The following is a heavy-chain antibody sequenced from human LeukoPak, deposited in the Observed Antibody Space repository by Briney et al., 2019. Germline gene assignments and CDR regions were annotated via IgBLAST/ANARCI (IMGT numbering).Heavy chain of an antibody. CDR2: ISSSGSTI. Sequence: GGSLRLSCAASGFTFSDYYMSWIRQAPGKGLEWVSYISSSGSTIYYADSVKGRFTISRDNAKNSLYLQMNSLRAKDTAVYYWARDLSRYYYGSGSPLWGQGPLVTVSS. D-gene: IGHD3-10*01. V-gene: IGHV3-11*01. CDR1: GFTFSDYY. CDR3: ARDLSRYYYGSGSPL. J-gene: IGHJ4*02.